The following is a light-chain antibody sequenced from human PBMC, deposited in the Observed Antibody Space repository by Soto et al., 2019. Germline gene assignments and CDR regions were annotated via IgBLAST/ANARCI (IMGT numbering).Light chain of an antibody. J-gene: IGKJ5*01. CDR1: QSVSSN. CDR2: GAS. Sequence: EIVMTQSPATLSVSPGERATLSCRASQSVSSNLAWYQQKPGQALRLLIYGASTRATGIPARFSGSGSGTEFTLTISSLQSEDFAVYYCQQYNKSITFGQGTRLEIK. CDR3: QQYNKSIT. V-gene: IGKV3-15*01.